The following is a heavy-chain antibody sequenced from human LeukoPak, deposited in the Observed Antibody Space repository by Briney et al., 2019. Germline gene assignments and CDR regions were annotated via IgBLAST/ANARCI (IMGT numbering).Heavy chain of an antibody. D-gene: IGHD6-13*01. CDR2: MSGSTGST. V-gene: IGHV3-23*01. CDR1: GFTFSSYA. J-gene: IGHJ4*02. CDR3: AKGPRSSSWYHFDY. Sequence: PGGSLRLSCAASGFTFSSYAMTWVRQAPGKGLEWVSTMSGSTGSTNYADSVKGRFAISRDNSMSMLYLQMNSLRAEDTAIYYCAKGPRSSSWYHFDYWGQGTLVTVSS.